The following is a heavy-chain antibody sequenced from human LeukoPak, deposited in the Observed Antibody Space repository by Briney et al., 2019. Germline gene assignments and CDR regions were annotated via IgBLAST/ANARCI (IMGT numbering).Heavy chain of an antibody. CDR2: INSDGSST. Sequence: GGPLRLSCAASGFTFSSYWMHWVRQAPGKGLVWVSRINSDGSSTSYADFVKDRFTISRDNAKNTLYLQMNSLGAEDTAVYYCARRIVTYYYDSSGSLDAFDIWGQGTMVAVSS. D-gene: IGHD3-22*01. V-gene: IGHV3-74*01. CDR1: GFTFSSYW. J-gene: IGHJ3*02. CDR3: ARRIVTYYYDSSGSLDAFDI.